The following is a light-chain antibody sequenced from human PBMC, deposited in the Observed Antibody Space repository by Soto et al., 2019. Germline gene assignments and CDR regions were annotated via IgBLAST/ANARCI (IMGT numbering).Light chain of an antibody. Sequence: DIVLTQSPGTLSLSPGERATLSCRASQTVDSNFLAWYQQKPGQAPRLLIYAASTRATGIPDRFSGSGSGTDFTLTISRLEPADSAVYYCQQYANSRTFGQGTKVDIK. CDR1: QTVDSNF. V-gene: IGKV3-20*01. CDR3: QQYANSRT. J-gene: IGKJ1*01. CDR2: AAS.